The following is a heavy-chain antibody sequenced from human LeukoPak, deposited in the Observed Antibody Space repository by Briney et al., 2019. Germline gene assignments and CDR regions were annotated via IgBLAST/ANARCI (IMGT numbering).Heavy chain of an antibody. CDR1: GYTFTGYY. CDR2: INPNSGGT. CDR3: ARGEKDCSSTSCYPAPPDLDY. D-gene: IGHD2-2*01. Sequence: GASVKVSCKASGYTFTGYYMHWVRQAPGQGLEWMGWINPNSGGTNYAQKFQGRVTMTRDTSISTAYMELSRLRSDDTAVYYCARGEKDCSSTSCYPAPPDLDYWGQGTLVTVSS. J-gene: IGHJ4*02. V-gene: IGHV1-2*02.